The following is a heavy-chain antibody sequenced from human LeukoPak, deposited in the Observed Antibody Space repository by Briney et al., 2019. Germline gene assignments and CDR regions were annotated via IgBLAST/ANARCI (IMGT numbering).Heavy chain of an antibody. CDR2: IYYSGST. CDR3: ARRVVVVAANDKSDAFDM. V-gene: IGHV4-59*01. J-gene: IGHJ3*02. D-gene: IGHD2-15*01. CDR1: GGSISSYY. Sequence: SETLSLTCTVSGGSISSYYWSWIRQPPGEGLEWIGCIYYSGSTNYNPSLKSRVTISLDTSKNQFSLKLSSVTAADTAVYYCARRVVVVAANDKSDAFDMWGQGTVVTVSS.